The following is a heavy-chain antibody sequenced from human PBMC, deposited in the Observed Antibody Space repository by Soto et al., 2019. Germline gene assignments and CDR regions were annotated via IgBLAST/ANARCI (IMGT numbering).Heavy chain of an antibody. D-gene: IGHD2-2*01. CDR3: ARVRTPAAVIGWFDP. CDR2: ISSSSSTI. CDR1: GCTFSSYS. Sequence: PGGSLRLSCAASGCTFSSYSMNWVRQAPGKGLEWVSYISSSSSTIYYADSVKGRFTISRDNAKNSLYLQMNSLRAEDTAVYYCARVRTPAAVIGWFDPWGQGTLVTVSS. V-gene: IGHV3-48*01. J-gene: IGHJ5*02.